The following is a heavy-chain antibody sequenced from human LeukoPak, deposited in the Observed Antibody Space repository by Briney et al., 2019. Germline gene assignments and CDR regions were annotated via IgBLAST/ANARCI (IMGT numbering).Heavy chain of an antibody. J-gene: IGHJ5*02. Sequence: GSLLLSCAASGFPFINYWMHWVRRAPGKGLVWVSRINSDGSNTSYADSVKGRFTISRDNAKNTLNLQMNSLRAEDTAVYYCARDLGQYYDTSDNWFDPWGEGTLVTVSS. CDR1: GFPFINYW. V-gene: IGHV3-74*01. CDR3: ARDLGQYYDTSDNWFDP. CDR2: INSDGSNT. D-gene: IGHD3-22*01.